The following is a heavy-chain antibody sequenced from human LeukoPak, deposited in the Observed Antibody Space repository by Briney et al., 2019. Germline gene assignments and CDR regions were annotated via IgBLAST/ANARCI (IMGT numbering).Heavy chain of an antibody. Sequence: GRSLRLSCAASGFTFDDYAMHWVRQAAGKGLEWVSGISWNSGSIGYADSVKGRFTISRDNAKNSLYLQMNSLRAEDTALYYCAKGSPTTLFDYWGQGTLVTVSS. J-gene: IGHJ4*02. CDR2: ISWNSGSI. CDR3: AKGSPTTLFDY. CDR1: GFTFDDYA. D-gene: IGHD1-26*01. V-gene: IGHV3-9*01.